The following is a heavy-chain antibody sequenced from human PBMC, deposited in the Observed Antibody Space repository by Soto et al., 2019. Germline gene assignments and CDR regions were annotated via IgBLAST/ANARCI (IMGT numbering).Heavy chain of an antibody. CDR2: IYYSGST. J-gene: IGHJ6*02. CDR3: ASGYSSSWYGYYYYGMDV. Sequence: PSETLSLTCTVSGGSISSSSYYWGWIRQPPGKGLEWIGSIYYSGSTYYNPSLKSRVTISVDTSKNRFSLKLSSVTAADTAVYYCASGYSSSWYGYYYYGMDVWGQGTTVTVSS. V-gene: IGHV4-39*01. CDR1: GGSISSSSYY. D-gene: IGHD6-13*01.